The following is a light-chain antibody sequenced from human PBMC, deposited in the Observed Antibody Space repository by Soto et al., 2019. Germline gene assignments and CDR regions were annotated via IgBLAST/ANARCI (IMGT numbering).Light chain of an antibody. Sequence: QSALTQPASVSGSPGQSITISCTGTSSDVGHYNYVSWYQQHPGKAPKLMISEVSNRPSGISNRFSGSKSGNTASLTISGLQAEDEADYYCSSDAGNYNYVFGTGTKVTVL. CDR3: SSDAGNYNYV. CDR1: SSDVGHYNY. J-gene: IGLJ1*01. CDR2: EVS. V-gene: IGLV2-14*01.